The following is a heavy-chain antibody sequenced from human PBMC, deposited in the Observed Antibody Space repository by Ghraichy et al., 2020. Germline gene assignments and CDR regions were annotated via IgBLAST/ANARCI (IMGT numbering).Heavy chain of an antibody. D-gene: IGHD3-3*01. CDR3: AKDPIERFLEWLLSGGTPYYFDY. CDR2: ISYDGSNK. V-gene: IGHV3-30*18. CDR1: GFTFSSYG. J-gene: IGHJ4*02. Sequence: GGSLRLSCAASGFTFSSYGMHWVRQAPGKGLEWVAVISYDGSNKCYADSVKGRFTISRDNSKNTLYLQMNSLRAEDTAVYYCAKDPIERFLEWLLSGGTPYYFDYWGQGTLVTVSS.